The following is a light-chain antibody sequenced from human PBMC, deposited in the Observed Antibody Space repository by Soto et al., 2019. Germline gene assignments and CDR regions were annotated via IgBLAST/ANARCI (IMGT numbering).Light chain of an antibody. J-gene: IGKJ3*01. V-gene: IGKV2-28*01. Sequence: DIVMTQSPLSLSVTPGEAASISCRCSQSLLHRNVNNYLDWYLQKPGQSPQLLISLASNRASGVPSRFSGSGSGTDFTLHISRVETEDVGVYYCMQALQTSFTFGPGTKVDL. CDR1: QSLLHRNVNNY. CDR3: MQALQTSFT. CDR2: LAS.